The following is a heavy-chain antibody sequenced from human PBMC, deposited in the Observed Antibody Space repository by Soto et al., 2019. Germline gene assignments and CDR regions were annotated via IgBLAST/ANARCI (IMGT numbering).Heavy chain of an antibody. Sequence: QVQLVESGGGVVQPGRSLRLSCAASGFNFSSSVMHWVRQAPGKVLAWVAVIGYVGGNNYYSDSVKCRFTISRDNSKSTLYLPMNSIRAEDTALYYCVRAGQWLTRHGLMSSDSCDCWGQGTLCTVS. CDR3: VRAGQWLTRHGLMSSDSCDC. D-gene: IGHD6-19*01. CDR2: IGYVGGNN. J-gene: IGHJ4*02. CDR1: GFNFSSSV. V-gene: IGHV3-33*01.